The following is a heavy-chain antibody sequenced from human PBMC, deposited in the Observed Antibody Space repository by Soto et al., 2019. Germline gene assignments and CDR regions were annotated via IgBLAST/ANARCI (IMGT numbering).Heavy chain of an antibody. J-gene: IGHJ4*02. Sequence: QVQLVQSGAEVKKPGSSVKVSCKASGGTFSSYAISWVRQAPGQGLEWMGGIIPIFGTANYAQKFQGRVTITAXEXXXXXXXXXXXXXXXXXXXXXXXIRHRVPXXKIDYWGQGTLVTVSS. D-gene: IGHD1-1*01. V-gene: IGHV1-69*12. CDR1: GGTFSSYA. CDR3: XIRHRVPXXKIDY. CDR2: IIPIFGTA.